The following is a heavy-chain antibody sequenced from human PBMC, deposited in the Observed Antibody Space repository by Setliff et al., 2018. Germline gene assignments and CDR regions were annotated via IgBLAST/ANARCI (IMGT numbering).Heavy chain of an antibody. D-gene: IGHD5-12*01. CDR3: ANIGDGYNNYFDY. CDR2: IYHSGST. CDR1: GGSISSGDYS. J-gene: IGHJ4*02. Sequence: SETLSLTCAVSGGSISSGDYSWSWIRQPPGKGLEWIGYIYHSGSTYYNPSLKSRVTMSVDRSKNQFSLKLSPVTAADTAVYYCANIGDGYNNYFDYWGQGTLVTVS. V-gene: IGHV4-30-2*01.